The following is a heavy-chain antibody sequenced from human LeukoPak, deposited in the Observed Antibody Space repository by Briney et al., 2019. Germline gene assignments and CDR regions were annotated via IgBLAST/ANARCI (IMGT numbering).Heavy chain of an antibody. CDR2: ISGSGSST. D-gene: IGHD5-18*01. J-gene: IGHJ3*02. V-gene: IGHV3-23*01. CDR3: ARAVFGYSYAGPDAFDI. Sequence: PGGSLRLSCAASGFTFSSYAMSWVRQAPGKGLEWVSGISGSGSSTYYTDSVKGRFTISRDNSKNTLYLQMNSLRAEDTAVYYCARAVFGYSYAGPDAFDIWGQGTMVTVSS. CDR1: GFTFSSYA.